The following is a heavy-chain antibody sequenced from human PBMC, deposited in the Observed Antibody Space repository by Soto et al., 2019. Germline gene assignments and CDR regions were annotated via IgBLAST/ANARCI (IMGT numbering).Heavy chain of an antibody. Sequence: QVQLVQSGAEVKKPGSSVKVSCKASGGTFSSYAISWVRQAPGQGLEWMGGIIPIFGTANYAQKFQGRVTITADESTSTAYMELSSLRSEDPAVYYCARGRGTMIVVGPYYYGMDVWGQGTTVTVSS. CDR1: GGTFSSYA. V-gene: IGHV1-69*12. CDR2: IIPIFGTA. CDR3: ARGRGTMIVVGPYYYGMDV. J-gene: IGHJ6*02. D-gene: IGHD3-22*01.